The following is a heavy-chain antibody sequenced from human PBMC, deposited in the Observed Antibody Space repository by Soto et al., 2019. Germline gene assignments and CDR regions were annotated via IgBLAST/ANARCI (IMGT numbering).Heavy chain of an antibody. J-gene: IGHJ4*02. V-gene: IGHV3-7*01. CDR1: GFTFSSYW. D-gene: IGHD1-26*01. CDR3: ERDRLVGPYQT. CDR2: IKQDGSEK. Sequence: GGSLRLSCAASGFTFSSYWMSWVRQAPGKGLEWVANIKQDGSEKYYVDSVKGRFAISRDNAKNSLYLRMNSLRVDDTAVYYCERDRLVGPYQTWGQGPLVTVS.